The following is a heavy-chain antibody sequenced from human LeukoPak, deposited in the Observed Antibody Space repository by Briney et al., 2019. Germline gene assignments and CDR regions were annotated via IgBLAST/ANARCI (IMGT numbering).Heavy chain of an antibody. Sequence: GGSLRLSCAASGFTVSSNYMSWVRQAPGKGLEWVSYISSSSSTIYYADSVKGRFTISRDNAKNSLYLQMNSLRAEDTAVYYCARDTLLGATGAFDIWGQGTMVTVSS. CDR2: ISSSSSTI. D-gene: IGHD1-26*01. CDR3: ARDTLLGATGAFDI. J-gene: IGHJ3*02. V-gene: IGHV3-48*01. CDR1: GFTVSSNY.